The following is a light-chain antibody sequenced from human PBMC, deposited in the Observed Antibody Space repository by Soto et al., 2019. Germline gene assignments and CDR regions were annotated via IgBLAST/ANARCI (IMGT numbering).Light chain of an antibody. CDR1: TGAVTSGNY. V-gene: IGLV7-43*01. CDR3: LLYFGVAPV. Sequence: QTVVTQESSLTVSPGGTVTLTCASSTGAVTSGNYANWFQQKPGQAPRALIYSTTSKHPWTPARFSGSLLGGKAALTLSGVQPEDEAEYYCLLYFGVAPVFGGGTQLTVL. CDR2: STT. J-gene: IGLJ2*01.